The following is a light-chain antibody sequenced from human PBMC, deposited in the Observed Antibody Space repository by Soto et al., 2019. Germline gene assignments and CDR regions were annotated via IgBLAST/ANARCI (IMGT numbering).Light chain of an antibody. CDR1: SSDVGGYQY. J-gene: IGLJ1*01. CDR2: DVS. V-gene: IGLV2-11*01. CDR3: CSYAGVYTFV. Sequence: QSVLTQPRSVSGSPGQSVTISCTGTSSDVGGYQYVSWYQQRPGKVPILMIYDVSKRPSGVPDRFSGSKSGITASLTISGLQAQDEAAYYCCSYAGVYTFVLGSGSKVTVL.